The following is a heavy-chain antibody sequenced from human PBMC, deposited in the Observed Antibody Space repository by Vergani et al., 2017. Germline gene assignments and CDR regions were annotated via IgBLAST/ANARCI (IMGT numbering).Heavy chain of an antibody. CDR1: GYTFTNSA. V-gene: IGHV7-4-1*02. CDR3: VRTRSGCCTGRSCYSWWFDP. J-gene: IGHJ5*02. CDR2: INSNSGNP. D-gene: IGHD2-15*01. Sequence: QVQLVQSGSEVKKPGTSVKVSCRASGYTFTNSALNWVRQAPGQGLEWMGWINSNSGNPTYAQEFKGRFVFSLDSSVSTSYLQINSLLPEDTAVYYCVRTRSGCCTGRSCYSWWFDPWVQETLVTVSS.